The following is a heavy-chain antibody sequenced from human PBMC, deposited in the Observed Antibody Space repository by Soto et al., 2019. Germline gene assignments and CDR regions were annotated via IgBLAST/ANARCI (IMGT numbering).Heavy chain of an antibody. V-gene: IGHV1-18*01. D-gene: IGHD6-19*01. Sequence: GASVKVSCKASGYTFTSYGISWVRQAPGQGLEWMGWISAYNGNTNYAQKFQGRVTITRDTSASTAYMELSSLRSEDTAVYYCARVIGGWYYSDYWGQGTLVTVSS. J-gene: IGHJ4*02. CDR1: GYTFTSYG. CDR2: ISAYNGNT. CDR3: ARVIGGWYYSDY.